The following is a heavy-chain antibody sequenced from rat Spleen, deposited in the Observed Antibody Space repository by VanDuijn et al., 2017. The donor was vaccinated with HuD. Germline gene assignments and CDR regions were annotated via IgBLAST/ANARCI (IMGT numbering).Heavy chain of an antibody. CDR3: ARHYYDGTYFYGFAY. J-gene: IGHJ3*01. Sequence: EVQLVESGGGLVQPGRSLKLSCAASGFTFSNYDMAWVRQAPTKGLEWVASISPSGGRTYYRDSVEGRFTISRDNARSTLYLQMDSLRSEDTATYYCARHYYDGTYFYGFAYWGQGTLVTVSS. CDR1: GFTFSNYD. D-gene: IGHD1-12*02. V-gene: IGHV5-25*01. CDR2: ISPSGGRT.